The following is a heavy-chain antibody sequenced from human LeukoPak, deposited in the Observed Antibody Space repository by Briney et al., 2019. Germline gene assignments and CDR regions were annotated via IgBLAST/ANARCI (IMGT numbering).Heavy chain of an antibody. D-gene: IGHD3-10*01. CDR1: DASFSGYY. Sequence: SETLCLTCALYDASFSGYYWSWIRQPPGKGLEWIGEIHPSGSPSYNPSLESRTIISVDASKNQFSLILNSVTAADTALYFCSRGGDASKAGKYWGQGALVTVSS. J-gene: IGHJ4*02. CDR3: SRGGDASKAGKY. V-gene: IGHV4-34*01. CDR2: IHPSGSP.